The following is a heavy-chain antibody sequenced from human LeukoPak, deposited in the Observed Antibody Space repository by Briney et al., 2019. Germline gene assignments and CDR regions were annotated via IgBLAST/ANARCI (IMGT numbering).Heavy chain of an antibody. CDR3: AKGPWDY. CDR2: VSDSGDTT. V-gene: IGHV3-23*01. Sequence: PGGSLRLSCAASGFTFSSHAVSWVRQAPEKGLEWVSGVSDSGDTTYYADSVKGRFTISRDNSKNTLFLQMNSLRAEDTAVYYCAKGPWDYWGQGTLVTVSS. CDR1: GFTFSSHA. J-gene: IGHJ4*02.